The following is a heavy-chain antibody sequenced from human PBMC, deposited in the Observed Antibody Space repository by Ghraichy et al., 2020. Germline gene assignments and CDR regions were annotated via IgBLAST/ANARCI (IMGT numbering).Heavy chain of an antibody. CDR1: GGSVSSGNYY. Sequence: SETLSLTCTVSGGSVSSGNYYWSWIRQPPGKGLEWLGYIYYSGRTNYNPFLKSRVTISVDTSKNLFSLKLSSVTAADTAVYYCARDSGTLAACDYWGQGTLVTVSS. V-gene: IGHV4-61*01. CDR2: IYYSGRT. D-gene: IGHD3-10*01. CDR3: ARDSGTLAACDY. J-gene: IGHJ4*02.